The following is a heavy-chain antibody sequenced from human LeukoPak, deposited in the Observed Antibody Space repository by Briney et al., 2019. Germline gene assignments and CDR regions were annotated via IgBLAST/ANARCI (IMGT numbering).Heavy chain of an antibody. V-gene: IGHV1-8*03. D-gene: IGHD6-19*01. J-gene: IGHJ5*02. CDR1: GYTFTSYD. CDR3: ARDTSGWYSRSYNWFDP. CDR2: MNPNSGNT. Sequence: GASVKVSCKASGYTFTSYDINWVRQATGQGLEWMGWMNPNSGNTGYAQKFQGRVTITRNTSISTAYMELSSLRSEDTAVYYCARDTSGWYSRSYNWFDPWGQGTLVTVSS.